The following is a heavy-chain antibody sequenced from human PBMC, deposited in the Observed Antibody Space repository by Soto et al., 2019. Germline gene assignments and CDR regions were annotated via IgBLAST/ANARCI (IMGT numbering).Heavy chain of an antibody. CDR2: INPSGGST. CDR1: GYTFTSDA. CDR3: AREGYDILTGYYSDY. V-gene: IGHV1-46*01. D-gene: IGHD3-9*01. J-gene: IGHJ4*02. Sequence: GASVKVSCKASGYTFTSDAMHWVRQAPGQGLEWMGIINPSGGSTSYAQKFQGRVTMTRDTSTSTVYMELSSLRSEDTAVYYCAREGYDILTGYYSDYWGQGTLVTVSS.